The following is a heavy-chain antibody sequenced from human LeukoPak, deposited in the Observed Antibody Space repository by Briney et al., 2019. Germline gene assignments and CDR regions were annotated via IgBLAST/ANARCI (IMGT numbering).Heavy chain of an antibody. CDR3: AKGVRRSTDAFDI. V-gene: IGHV3-23*01. CDR1: GFTFSSYA. D-gene: IGHD6-6*01. J-gene: IGHJ3*02. CDR2: IISGSGGST. Sequence: GGSLRLSCATSGFTFSSYAMSWVRQAPGKGLEWVSAIISGSGGSTYYADSVKGRFTISRDNSKNTLYLQMNSLRAEDTAVYYCAKGVRRSTDAFDIWGQGTMVTVSS.